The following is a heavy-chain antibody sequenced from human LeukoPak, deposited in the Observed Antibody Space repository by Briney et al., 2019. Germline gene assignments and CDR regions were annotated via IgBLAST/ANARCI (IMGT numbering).Heavy chain of an antibody. CDR3: AKDPETYSSRWFDS. D-gene: IGHD2-21*01. J-gene: IGHJ5*01. V-gene: IGHV3-23*01. CDR2: LSDNGGSP. Sequence: GGSLRLSCAASGFTFSNYAMSWVRQAPGKGLEWVSSLSDNGGSPYYADSVKGRFTISRDDSKNTLYLHMNSLRVEDTAVYYCAKDPETYSSRWFDSWGQGTLVTVSS. CDR1: GFTFSNYA.